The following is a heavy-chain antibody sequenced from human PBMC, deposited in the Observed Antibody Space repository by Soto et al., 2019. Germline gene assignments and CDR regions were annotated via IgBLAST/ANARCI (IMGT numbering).Heavy chain of an antibody. CDR2: IWYDGSNK. J-gene: IGHJ4*02. V-gene: IGHV3-33*01. D-gene: IGHD3-22*01. Sequence: LRLSCAASGFTFSSYGMHWVRQAPGKGLEWVAVIWYDGSNKYYADSVKGRFTISRDNSKNTLYLQMNSLRAEDTAVYYCARLGGYYYDSSGYPVDYWGQGTLVTVSS. CDR1: GFTFSSYG. CDR3: ARLGGYYYDSSGYPVDY.